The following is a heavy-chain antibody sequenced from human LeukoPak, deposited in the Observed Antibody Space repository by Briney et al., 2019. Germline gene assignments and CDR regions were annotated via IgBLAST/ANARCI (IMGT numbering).Heavy chain of an antibody. CDR3: AVGGGY. D-gene: IGHD3-10*01. CDR1: GFTFSTYE. CDR2: INSGATTT. V-gene: IGHV3-48*03. Sequence: GGSLRLSCADSGFTFSTYEMNWVRQAPVKGLEWVSYINSGATTTKYADSVKGRFTISRDDAKNSLYVQRNNLGPDDTAVYYCAVGGGYWGQGTLVTVSS. J-gene: IGHJ4*02.